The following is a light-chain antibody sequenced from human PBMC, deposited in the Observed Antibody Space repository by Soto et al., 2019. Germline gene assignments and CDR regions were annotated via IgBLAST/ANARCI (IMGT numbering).Light chain of an antibody. Sequence: QSVLTQPPSASGTPGQRVTISCSGSGSNIGTNYVYWYQQLPGSAPKLLIYGNDQRPSGVPDRFSGSKSGTSASLAISGVRSDDEADYYCAAWDNRLSGRLFGGGTQLIVL. CDR3: AAWDNRLSGRL. J-gene: IGLJ2*01. CDR1: GSNIGTNY. V-gene: IGLV1-47*01. CDR2: GND.